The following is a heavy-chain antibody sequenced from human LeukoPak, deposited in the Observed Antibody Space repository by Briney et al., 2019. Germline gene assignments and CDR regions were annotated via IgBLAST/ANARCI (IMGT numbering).Heavy chain of an antibody. CDR2: IYSSGST. V-gene: IGHV4-39*07. J-gene: IGHJ4*02. Sequence: SETLSLTCSVSGASISSGSNYWGWIRQPPGKTLEWIGSIYSSGSTYYNSSLQSRVIIIIDTPKNHFSLTLSSVTAADTAVYYCAKERTPSVDIVSTGRLGYYFDYWGQGTLVTVSS. D-gene: IGHD5/OR15-5a*01. CDR3: AKERTPSVDIVSTGRLGYYFDY. CDR1: GASISSGSNY.